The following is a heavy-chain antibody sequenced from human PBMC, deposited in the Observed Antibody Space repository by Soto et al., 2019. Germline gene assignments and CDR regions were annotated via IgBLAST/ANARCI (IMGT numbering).Heavy chain of an antibody. CDR1: GFTFSNAW. J-gene: IGHJ4*02. V-gene: IGHV3-15*01. CDR2: IKSKTDGGTT. Sequence: GGSLRLSCAASGFTFSNAWMSWVRQAPGKGLEWVGRIKSKTDGGTTDYAAPVKGRCTISRDDSKNTLYLQMNSLKTDDRAVYYCTTGSYRGDYDYVWGSYRYAYYFDYWGQGILVPVSS. D-gene: IGHD3-16*02. CDR3: TTGSYRGDYDYVWGSYRYAYYFDY.